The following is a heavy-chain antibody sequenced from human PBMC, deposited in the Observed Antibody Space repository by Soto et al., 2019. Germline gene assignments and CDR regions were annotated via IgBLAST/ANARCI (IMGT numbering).Heavy chain of an antibody. V-gene: IGHV5-51*01. D-gene: IGHD6-19*01. J-gene: IGHJ1*01. CDR3: GRHSREIVASTHPLEI. CDR1: GDDFDRHW. Sequence: PGESLKISCQLFGDDFDRHWIAWVRQTPGRGLEWIGFIYPGDSETKYRPSFEGRVTMSVDKSTRTAYVQWSGLKASDTATYYCGRHSREIVASTHPLEIWGQGPQVTVSS. CDR2: IYPGDSET.